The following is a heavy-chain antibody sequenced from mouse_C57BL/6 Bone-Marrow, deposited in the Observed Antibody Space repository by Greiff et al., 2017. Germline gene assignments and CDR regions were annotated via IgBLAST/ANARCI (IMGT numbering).Heavy chain of an antibody. V-gene: IGHV14-4*01. CDR2: GDPEHGDT. J-gene: IGHJ3*01. CDR3: TSVSWFAY. D-gene: IGHD3-1*01. CDR1: GFNIKDDY. Sequence: VQLQQSGAELVRPGASVTLSCTASGFNIKDDYMHWVKQRPEQGLEWIGWGDPEHGDTEYASKFQGKATITADTSSNTAYLQLSSLTSDDTAVYYCTSVSWFAYWGQGTLVTVSA.